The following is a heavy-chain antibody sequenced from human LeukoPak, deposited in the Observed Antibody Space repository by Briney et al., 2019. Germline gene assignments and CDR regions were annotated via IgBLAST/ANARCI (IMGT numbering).Heavy chain of an antibody. CDR1: GFTFSSYA. V-gene: IGHV3-23*01. D-gene: IGHD6-19*01. CDR3: AKDRQGSGLDYFDY. J-gene: IGHJ4*02. Sequence: GGPLRLSCAASGFTFSSYAMSWVRQAPGKGLEWVSAISGSGGSTYYADSVKGRFTISRDNSKNTLYLQMNGLRAEDTAVYYCAKDRQGSGLDYFDYWGQGTLVTVSS. CDR2: ISGSGGST.